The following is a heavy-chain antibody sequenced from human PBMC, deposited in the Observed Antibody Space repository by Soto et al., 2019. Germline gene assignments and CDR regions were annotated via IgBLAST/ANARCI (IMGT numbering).Heavy chain of an antibody. CDR2: IIPTFGTA. CDR3: ARQGAALREYYYAMDV. V-gene: IGHV1-69*12. Sequence: QVQLVQSGAEVKKPGSSVKVSGKASGGTFSRYAISWVRQAPGQGLEWMGGIIPTFGTANYAQKFQGRVTITADESTRAAFMELRSLRSEDTAVYYCARQGAALREYYYAMDVWGEGATVCASS. D-gene: IGHD3-16*01. CDR1: GGTFSRYA. J-gene: IGHJ6*04.